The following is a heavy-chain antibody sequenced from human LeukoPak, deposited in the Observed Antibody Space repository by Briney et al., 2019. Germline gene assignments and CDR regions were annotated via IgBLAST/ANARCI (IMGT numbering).Heavy chain of an antibody. V-gene: IGHV3-48*04. CDR1: GFTFSSYS. D-gene: IGHD6-19*01. CDR3: AKKGHKDSSGLDPVRSGNL. Sequence: PGGSLRLSCAASGFTFSSYSMNWVRQAPGKGLEWVSYISSSSSTIYYADSVKGRFTISRDNAKNSLYLQMNSLRAEDTAVYYCAKKGHKDSSGLDPVRSGNLWGQGTLVTVSS. J-gene: IGHJ4*02. CDR2: ISSSSSTI.